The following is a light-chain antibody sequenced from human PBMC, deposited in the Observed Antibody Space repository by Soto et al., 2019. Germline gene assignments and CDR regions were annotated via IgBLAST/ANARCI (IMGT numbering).Light chain of an antibody. CDR3: CSYAGNYTYV. CDR1: SSDVGGYIY. Sequence: QSALTQPRSVSGSPGQSVTISCTGTSSDVGGYIYVSWYQQHPGKAPKLMMFDVSKRPSGVPDRFSGSKSDNTASLTTSGLQTEDEADYFCCSYAGNYTYVFGTGTKLTVL. V-gene: IGLV2-11*01. J-gene: IGLJ1*01. CDR2: DVS.